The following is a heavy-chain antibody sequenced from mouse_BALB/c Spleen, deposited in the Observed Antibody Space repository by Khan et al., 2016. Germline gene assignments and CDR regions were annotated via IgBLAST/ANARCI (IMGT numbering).Heavy chain of an antibody. J-gene: IGHJ2*01. CDR3: ERENYRYYFDY. CDR1: GFTFSTYG. Sequence: EVELVESGGGLVQPGGSLKLSCAASGFTFSTYGMSWVRQTPDKRLELVATINSNGGSTYYPDSVKGRFTISRANAKNTLYLQMSSLKSEGTAMYSCERENYRYYFDYWGQGTTLTVSS. V-gene: IGHV5-6-3*01. D-gene: IGHD2-14*01. CDR2: INSNGGST.